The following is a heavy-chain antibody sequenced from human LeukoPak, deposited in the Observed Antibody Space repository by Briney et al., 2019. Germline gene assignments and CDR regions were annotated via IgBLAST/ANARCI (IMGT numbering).Heavy chain of an antibody. J-gene: IGHJ3*02. CDR1: GYSISSGYY. CDR2: IYHSGST. Sequence: PSETLSLTCAVSGYSISSGYYWGWIRQPPGKGLEWIGSIYHSGSTYYNPSLKSRVTISVDTSKNQFSLKLSSVTAADTAVYYGAIAQGAYCGGHCYFRAFDIWGQGTVVTVST. CDR3: AIAQGAYCGGHCYFRAFDI. D-gene: IGHD2-21*02. V-gene: IGHV4-38-2*01.